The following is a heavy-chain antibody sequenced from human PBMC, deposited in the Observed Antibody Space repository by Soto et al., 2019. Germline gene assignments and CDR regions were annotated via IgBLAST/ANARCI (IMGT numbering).Heavy chain of an antibody. J-gene: IGHJ4*01. CDR3: ARESGWLTDN. CDR2: LSSSGTT. CDR1: DVSISNFF. V-gene: IGHV4-4*08. Sequence: SETLSLTCTVSDVSISNFFWKWFRQPPGKGLEWIGCLSSSGTTNYNPSLESRVSISVDTSKNQCSLKMNSVTAADTAVYYCARESGWLTDNWGPGTLVTVSS. D-gene: IGHD6-19*01.